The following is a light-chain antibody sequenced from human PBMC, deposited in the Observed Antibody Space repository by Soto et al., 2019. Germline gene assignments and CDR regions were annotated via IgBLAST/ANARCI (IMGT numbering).Light chain of an antibody. CDR1: QGIGDW. Sequence: DIQMTQSPSTLSASVGDRVTITCRASQGIGDWLAWYQQKPGQAPELLISDASTLATGVPSRFSGRGSGTDFTLTISSLQTDDFATYYCQQFNTYSYNFGQGTKLEIK. V-gene: IGKV1-5*01. J-gene: IGKJ2*01. CDR2: DAS. CDR3: QQFNTYSYN.